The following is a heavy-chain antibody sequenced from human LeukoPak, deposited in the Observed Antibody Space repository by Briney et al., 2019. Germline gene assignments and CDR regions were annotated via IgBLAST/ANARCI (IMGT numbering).Heavy chain of an antibody. Sequence: PGGSLRLSCAASGFTFSSYGMHWVRQAPGKGLEWVAVISHDGSNKYYADSVKGRFTISRDNSKNTLYLQMNSLRAEDTAVYYCAKRYYYGSGSYRGAFDYWGQGTLVTVSS. CDR1: GFTFSSYG. J-gene: IGHJ4*02. V-gene: IGHV3-30*18. D-gene: IGHD3-10*01. CDR2: ISHDGSNK. CDR3: AKRYYYGSGSYRGAFDY.